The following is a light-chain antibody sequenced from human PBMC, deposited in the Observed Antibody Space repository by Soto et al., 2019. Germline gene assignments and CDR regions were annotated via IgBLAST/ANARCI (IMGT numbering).Light chain of an antibody. Sequence: SSELTQPPSVSVSPGQTARITCSGDALPNQYAFWYQQKPGQAPILLIYKDIERPSGIPERFSGSTSGTTVTLTISGIQAEDDADYYCQSADSSGRYPGVVFGGGTKLTVL. V-gene: IGLV3-25*02. CDR3: QSADSSGRYPGVV. CDR1: ALPNQY. J-gene: IGLJ2*01. CDR2: KDI.